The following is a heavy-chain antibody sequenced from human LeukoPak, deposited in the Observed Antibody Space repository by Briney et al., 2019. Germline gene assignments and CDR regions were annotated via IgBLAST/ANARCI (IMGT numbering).Heavy chain of an antibody. CDR2: INPISGST. CDR1: GYTLTDSH. CDR3: ARDRGTVVPTAIANRFDP. J-gene: IGHJ5*02. D-gene: IGHD2-2*01. V-gene: IGHV1-2*02. Sequence: ASVKVSCKASGYTLTDSHVHRVRQAPGQGLEWLGWINPISGSTVYAQKFQGRVTLTTDTSIGTAYMELRSLTSDDTALYYCARDRGTVVPTAIANRFDPWGQGTLVTVSS.